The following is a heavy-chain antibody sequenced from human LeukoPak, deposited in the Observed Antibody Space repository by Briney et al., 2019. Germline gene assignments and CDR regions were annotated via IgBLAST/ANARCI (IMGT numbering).Heavy chain of an antibody. V-gene: IGHV4-31*03. Sequence: SQTLTLSCTAPDTSIISNYISGSSIRPHPGKGLEWLGYIYYSGNTYYNPSLKSRVTISVDTSKNQFSLKVSSGTAADTPVYYHSARGGGCLGYLDTWWQGTLVPVSS. J-gene: IGHJ4*02. CDR2: IYYSGNT. CDR1: DTSIISNYIS. CDR3: SARGGGCLGYLDT. D-gene: IGHD3-16*01.